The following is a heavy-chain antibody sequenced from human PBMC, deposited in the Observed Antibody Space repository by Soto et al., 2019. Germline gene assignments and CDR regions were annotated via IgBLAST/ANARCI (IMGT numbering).Heavy chain of an antibody. CDR3: AKDIQGYYDSSGYSDY. D-gene: IGHD3-22*01. CDR1: GCNFVNHG. J-gene: IGHJ4*02. V-gene: IGHV3-23*01. CDR2: ISGSGGST. Sequence: RLRYAASGCNFVNHGMSWISKKTGKGLEWVSAISGSGGSTYYADSVKGRFTISRDNSKNTLYLQMNSLRAEDTAVYYCAKDIQGYYDSSGYSDYWGQGTLVPSPQ.